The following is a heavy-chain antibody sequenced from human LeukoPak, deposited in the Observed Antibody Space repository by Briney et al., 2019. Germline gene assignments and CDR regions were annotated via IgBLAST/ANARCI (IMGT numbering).Heavy chain of an antibody. D-gene: IGHD4-17*01. CDR1: GGSISSGGYS. CDR2: IYHSGST. J-gene: IGHJ4*02. Sequence: PSETLSLTCAVSGGSISSGGYSWSWIRQPPGQGLEWIGYIYHSGSTYYNPSLKSRVTISVDRSKNQFSLKLSSVTAADTAVYYCASSYGDYYFDYWGQGTLVTVSS. CDR3: ASSYGDYYFDY. V-gene: IGHV4-30-2*01.